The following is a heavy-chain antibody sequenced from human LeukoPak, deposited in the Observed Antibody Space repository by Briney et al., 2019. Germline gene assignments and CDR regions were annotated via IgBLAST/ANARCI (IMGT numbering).Heavy chain of an antibody. CDR1: GGSISSYY. J-gene: IGHJ5*02. D-gene: IGHD4-17*01. CDR3: ARYSYGDYYNWFDP. V-gene: IGHV4-59*01. CDR2: IYYSGST. Sequence: SETLSLTCTVSGGSISSYYWSWVRQPPGKGLEWIGYIYYSGSTNYNPSLKSRVTISVDTSKNQFSLKLSSVTAADTAVYYCARYSYGDYYNWFDPWGQGTLVTVSS.